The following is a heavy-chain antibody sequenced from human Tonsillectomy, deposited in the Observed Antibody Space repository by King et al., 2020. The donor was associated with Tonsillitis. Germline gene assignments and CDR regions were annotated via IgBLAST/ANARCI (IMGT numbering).Heavy chain of an antibody. J-gene: IGHJ4*02. D-gene: IGHD2/OR15-2a*01. CDR3: VKVRQYGRGREDYFYY. CDR2: ISSNGVYP. CDR1: GFTFSTYP. V-gene: IGHV3-64D*08. Sequence: VQLVESGGGLVQPGGSLRLSCSASGFTFSTYPMHWVRQAPGKGLQYVSAISSNGVYPYYADSVKGRFTISRDNSKNTLYLQMSSLRAEDTAVYYCVKVRQYGRGREDYFYYWGQGTLVTVSS.